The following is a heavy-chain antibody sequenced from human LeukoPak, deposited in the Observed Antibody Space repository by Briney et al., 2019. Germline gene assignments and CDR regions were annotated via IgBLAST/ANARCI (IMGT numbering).Heavy chain of an antibody. Sequence: GGSLRLSCAASGFTFSSYELNWVRQPPGKGLEWVSSIFPSGGEIHYADSVRGRFTISRDNSKSTLSLQMNSLRAEDTAIYYCATYRQVLLPFESWGQGTLVTVSS. J-gene: IGHJ4*02. D-gene: IGHD2-8*02. CDR2: IFPSGGEI. CDR3: ATYRQVLLPFES. V-gene: IGHV3-23*01. CDR1: GFTFSSYE.